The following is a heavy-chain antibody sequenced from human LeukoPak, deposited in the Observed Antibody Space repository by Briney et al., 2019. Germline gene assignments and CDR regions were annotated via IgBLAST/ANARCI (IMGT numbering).Heavy chain of an antibody. V-gene: IGHV3-7*01. CDR3: ARDGTGFDY. CDR1: GFTFSRDW. Sequence: GGSLRLSCVASGFTFSRDWMSWVRQAPGKGLEWVASVKQDGIETQYVDSVKGRFTISRDNAKNSVYLQMNRLRVEDTAVYYCARDGTGFDYWGQGTLVTVSS. J-gene: IGHJ4*02. CDR2: VKQDGIET. D-gene: IGHD2-8*02.